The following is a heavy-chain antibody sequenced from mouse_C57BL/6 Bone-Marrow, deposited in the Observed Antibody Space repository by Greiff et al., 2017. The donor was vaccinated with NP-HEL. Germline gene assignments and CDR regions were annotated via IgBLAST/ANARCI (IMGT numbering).Heavy chain of an antibody. Sequence: QVQLQQSGAELVKPGASVKISCKASGYAFSSYWMNWVKQRPGKGLEWIGQIYPGDGDTNSNGKFKGKATLTADKSSSTAYMQLSSLTSEDSAVYFCARWGLYYGSSYDYAMDYWGQGTSVTVSS. CDR3: ARWGLYYGSSYDYAMDY. CDR1: GYAFSSYW. J-gene: IGHJ4*01. D-gene: IGHD1-1*01. CDR2: IYPGDGDT. V-gene: IGHV1-80*01.